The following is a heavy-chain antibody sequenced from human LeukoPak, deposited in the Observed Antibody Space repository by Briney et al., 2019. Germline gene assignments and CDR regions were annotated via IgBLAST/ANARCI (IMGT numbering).Heavy chain of an antibody. CDR1: GYTFTAYY. J-gene: IGHJ4*02. CDR2: INPNSGGT. CDR3: AREGQYYASSGFYSD. D-gene: IGHD3-22*01. V-gene: IGHV1-2*02. Sequence: ASVKVSCKPSGYTFTAYYMHWVRQAPGQGLEWMGWINPNSGGTKYAQKFQGRVTMTRDTSISTAYMELSRLRSDDTAVYYCAREGQYYASSGFYSDWGQGTLVTVSS.